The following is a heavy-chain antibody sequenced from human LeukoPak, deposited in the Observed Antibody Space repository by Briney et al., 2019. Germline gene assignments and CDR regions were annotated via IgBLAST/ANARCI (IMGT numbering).Heavy chain of an antibody. CDR2: ISSVGST. D-gene: IGHD4-11*01. Sequence: GGSLRLSCAASGFTVSSNYMSWVRQAPGKGLEWVSLISSVGSTYYADSVKGRFTISRDNSKSTLYLQMNSLRAEDTAVYYCARDQYTSNWYVHHWGQGTLVTVS. J-gene: IGHJ1*01. CDR3: ARDQYTSNWYVHH. CDR1: GFTVSSNY. V-gene: IGHV3-53*01.